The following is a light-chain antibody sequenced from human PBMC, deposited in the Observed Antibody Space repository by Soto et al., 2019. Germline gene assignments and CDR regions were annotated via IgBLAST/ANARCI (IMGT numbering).Light chain of an antibody. J-gene: IGKJ4*01. CDR1: QSVSSSY. V-gene: IGKV3D-20*02. CDR3: KPYNHWPLP. CDR2: DEY. Sequence: EILWTQSLGTLSLSPGERSTPSRMASQSVSSSYLAWYQQKPGQDNRLIIYDEYSRATGITARFSGSGSGTDFTLTIRSMQSEDLAVYYCKPYNHWPLPLGGGPQVDLK.